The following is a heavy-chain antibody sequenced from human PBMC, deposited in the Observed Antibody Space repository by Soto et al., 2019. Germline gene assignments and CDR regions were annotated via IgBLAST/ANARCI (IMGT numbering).Heavy chain of an antibody. V-gene: IGHV4-31*03. CDR1: GGSISSGGYY. CDR3: ARDLVDTAMVGLGY. CDR2: IYYSGST. D-gene: IGHD5-18*01. J-gene: IGHJ4*02. Sequence: NPSETLSLTCTVSGGSISSGGYYWSWIRQHPGKGLEWIGYIYYSGSTYYNPSLKSRVTISVDTSKNQFSLKLSSVTAADTAVYYCARDLVDTAMVGLGYWGQGTLVTVSS.